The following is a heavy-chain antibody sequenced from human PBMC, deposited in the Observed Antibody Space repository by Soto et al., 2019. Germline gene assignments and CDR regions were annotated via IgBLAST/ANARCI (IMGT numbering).Heavy chain of an antibody. CDR3: ARESQVDGRQLLL. CDR1: GFTFSSYG. Sequence: PGGSLRVSYAAAGFTFSSYGMHWVRKVPGKGLEWVAVIWYDGSNKYYADSVKGRFTISRDNSKNTLYLQMNSLRAEDTAVYYCARESQVDGRQLLLWGQGTLVTVSS. V-gene: IGHV3-33*01. CDR2: IWYDGSNK. J-gene: IGHJ4*02. D-gene: IGHD2-2*01.